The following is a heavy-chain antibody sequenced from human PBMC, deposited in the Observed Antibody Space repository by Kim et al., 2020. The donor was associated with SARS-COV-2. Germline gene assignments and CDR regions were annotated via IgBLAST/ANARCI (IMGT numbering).Heavy chain of an antibody. J-gene: IGHJ6*04. CDR1: GFTFSDYY. V-gene: IGHV3-11*01. Sequence: GGSLRLSCAASGFTFSDYYMSWIRQAPGKGLEWVSYISSSGSTIYYADSVKGRFTISRDNTKNSLYLQMNSLRAEDTAVYYCARVDRLGSSPGVYYGMDVWGEGTTVSVPS. CDR3: ARVDRLGSSPGVYYGMDV. CDR2: ISSSGSTI. D-gene: IGHD6-6*01.